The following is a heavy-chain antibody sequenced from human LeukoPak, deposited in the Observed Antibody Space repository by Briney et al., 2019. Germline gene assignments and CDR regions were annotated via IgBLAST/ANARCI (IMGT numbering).Heavy chain of an antibody. V-gene: IGHV3-23*01. CDR3: AKDLEDIVVVPAAIGG. D-gene: IGHD2-2*02. Sequence: GGSLRLSCAASGFTFSSYAMSWVRQAPGKGLEWVSAISGSGGSTYYADSVKGRSTISRDNSKNTLYLQMNSLRAEDTAVYYCAKDLEDIVVVPAAIGGWGQGTLVTVSS. CDR1: GFTFSSYA. CDR2: ISGSGGST. J-gene: IGHJ4*02.